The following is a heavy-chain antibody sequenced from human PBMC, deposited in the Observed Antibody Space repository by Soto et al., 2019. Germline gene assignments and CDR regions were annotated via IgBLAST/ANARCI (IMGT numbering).Heavy chain of an antibody. D-gene: IGHD3-3*01. V-gene: IGHV3-66*01. J-gene: IGHJ1*01. CDR2: LPSDDNT. CDR3: ARDILGGSYDFSH. CDR1: GFIVNNNF. Sequence: AGGALRLSCASAGFIVNNNFLTWVPPDPETGLEWPSTLPSDDNTYSEDSVKGRFTISRDSPKNTLYLHMNSLRAEDTAVYHCARDILGGSYDFSHGGQGALVTVSS.